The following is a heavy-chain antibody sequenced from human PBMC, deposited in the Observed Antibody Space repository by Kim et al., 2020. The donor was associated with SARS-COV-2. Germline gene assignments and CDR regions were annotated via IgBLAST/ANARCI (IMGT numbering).Heavy chain of an antibody. CDR2: IYYSGST. D-gene: IGHD3-3*01. CDR1: GGSISSYY. J-gene: IGHJ6*03. Sequence: SETLSLTCTVSGGSISSYYWSWIRQPPGKGLEWIGYIYYSGSTNYNPSLKSRVTISVDTSKNQFSLKLSSVTAADTAVYYCARLRGDFWSGYYGYYYYMDVWGKGTTVTVSS. CDR3: ARLRGDFWSGYYGYYYYMDV. V-gene: IGHV4-59*08.